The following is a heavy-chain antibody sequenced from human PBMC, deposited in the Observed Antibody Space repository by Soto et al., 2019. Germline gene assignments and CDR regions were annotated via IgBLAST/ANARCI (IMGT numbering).Heavy chain of an antibody. CDR2: ISSSGSTI. D-gene: IGHD3-22*01. V-gene: IGHV3-48*03. Sequence: GSLRLSCAASGFTFSSYEMNWVRQAPGKGLEWVSYISSSGSTIYYADSVKGRFTISRDNAKNSLYLQMNSLRAEDTAVYYCARDQGDSSGYYYVDAFDIWGQGTMVTVSS. CDR1: GFTFSSYE. J-gene: IGHJ3*02. CDR3: ARDQGDSSGYYYVDAFDI.